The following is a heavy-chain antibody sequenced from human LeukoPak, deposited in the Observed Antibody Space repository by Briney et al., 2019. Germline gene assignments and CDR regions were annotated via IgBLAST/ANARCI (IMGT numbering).Heavy chain of an antibody. D-gene: IGHD3-22*01. Sequence: PGGSLRLSCVASGFTFSSYWMSWVRQAPGKGLEWVAVISYDGSNKYYADSVKGRFTISRDNAKNSLYLQMNSLRAEDTAVYYCARDIYYDSSGYYGSVYWGQGTLVTASS. CDR2: ISYDGSNK. CDR1: GFTFSSYW. CDR3: ARDIYYDSSGYYGSVY. V-gene: IGHV3-30-3*01. J-gene: IGHJ4*02.